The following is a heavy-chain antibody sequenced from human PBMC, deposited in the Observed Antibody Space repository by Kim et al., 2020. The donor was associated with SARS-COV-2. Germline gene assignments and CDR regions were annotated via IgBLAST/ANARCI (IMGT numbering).Heavy chain of an antibody. V-gene: IGHV3-23*01. CDR2: ISGSGVTT. CDR3: AKGSGSYYNAWVYFDY. CDR1: GFTFSNYA. D-gene: IGHD3-10*01. J-gene: IGHJ4*01. Sequence: GGSLRLSCAASGFTFSNYAMSWVRQAPGKGLEWVSSISGSGVTTYYADSVKGRFTISRDNSKNTLYLQVNSLRAEDTAVYYCAKGSGSYYNAWVYFDYWG.